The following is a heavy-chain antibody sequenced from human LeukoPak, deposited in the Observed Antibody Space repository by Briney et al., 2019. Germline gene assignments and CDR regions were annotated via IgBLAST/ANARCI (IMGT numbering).Heavy chain of an antibody. CDR1: GYTFTSYD. J-gene: IGHJ6*03. V-gene: IGHV1-8*03. CDR2: MNSSSGNT. CDR3: ARGSLIVWFGAQPYYMDV. Sequence: ASVKVSCKASGYTFTSYDINWVRQATGQGLEWMGWMNSSSGNTGYAQKFQGRVTITRNTSISTAYMELSSLRSEDTAVYYCARGSLIVWFGAQPYYMDVWGKGTTVTVSS. D-gene: IGHD3-10*01.